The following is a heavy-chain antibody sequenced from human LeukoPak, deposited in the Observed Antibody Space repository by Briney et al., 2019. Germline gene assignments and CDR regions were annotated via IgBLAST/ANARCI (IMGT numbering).Heavy chain of an antibody. Sequence: GGSLRLSCAASGFTFSSYAMSWVRQAPGKGLEWVSAISGSGGSTYYADSVKGRFTISRDNSKNTLYLQMNSLRAEDTAVYYCAKDLSSLSTVTTLFDYWGQGTLVTVSS. D-gene: IGHD4-11*01. CDR1: GFTFSSYA. J-gene: IGHJ4*02. V-gene: IGHV3-23*01. CDR3: AKDLSSLSTVTTLFDY. CDR2: ISGSGGST.